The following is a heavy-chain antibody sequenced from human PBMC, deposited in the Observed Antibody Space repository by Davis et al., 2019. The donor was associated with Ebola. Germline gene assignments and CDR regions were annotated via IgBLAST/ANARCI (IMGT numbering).Heavy chain of an antibody. CDR3: ARAGSIAARPGGYGMDV. CDR1: GYTFTSYY. Sequence: AASVKVSCKASGYTFTSYYMHWVRQAPGQGLEWMGWISAYNGNTNYAQKLQGRVTMTTDTSTSTAYMEVRSLRSDDTAVYYCARAGSIAARPGGYGMDVWGQGTTVTVSS. J-gene: IGHJ6*02. CDR2: ISAYNGNT. V-gene: IGHV1-18*04. D-gene: IGHD6-6*01.